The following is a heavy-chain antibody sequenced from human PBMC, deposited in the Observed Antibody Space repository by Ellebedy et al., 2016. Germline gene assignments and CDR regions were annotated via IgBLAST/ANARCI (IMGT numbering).Heavy chain of an antibody. D-gene: IGHD3-10*01. CDR3: ASIRTDLDY. CDR1: GFTVSGNY. V-gene: IGHV3-66*01. Sequence: GGSLRLSCAASGFTVSGNYMSWVRQASGKGLEWVAAIYSGGATYYADSVKGRFTISKDSSKNTVYPQMNRLRAEDTAVYYCASIRTDLDYWGQGTLVTVSS. J-gene: IGHJ4*02. CDR2: IYSGGAT.